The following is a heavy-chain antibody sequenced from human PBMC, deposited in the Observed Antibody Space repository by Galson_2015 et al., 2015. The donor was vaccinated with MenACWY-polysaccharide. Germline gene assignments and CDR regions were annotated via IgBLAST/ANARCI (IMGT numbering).Heavy chain of an antibody. J-gene: IGHJ4*02. D-gene: IGHD4-17*01. CDR3: ARDPKQEVTTVPTGRFDY. V-gene: IGHV7-4-1*02. CDR1: GYTFTSYA. CDR2: INTNTGNP. Sequence: SVKVSCKASGYTFTSYAMNWVRQAPGQGLEWMGWINTNTGNPTYAQGFTGRVVFSLDTSVSTAYLQISSLKAEDTAVYYCARDPKQEVTTVPTGRFDYWGQGTLVTVSS.